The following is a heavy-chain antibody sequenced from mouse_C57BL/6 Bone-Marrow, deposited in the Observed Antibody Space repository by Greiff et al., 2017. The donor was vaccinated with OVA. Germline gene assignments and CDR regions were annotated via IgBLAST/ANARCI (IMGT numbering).Heavy chain of an antibody. J-gene: IGHJ1*03. CDR2: IYPRSGNT. CDR1: GYTFTSYG. V-gene: IGHV1-81*01. CDR3: ARGNYDYDRGYWYFDV. Sequence: VQGVESGAELARPGASVKLSCKASGYTFTSYGISWVKQRTGQGLEWIGEIYPRSGNTYYNEKFKGKATLTADKSSSTAYMELRSLTSEDSAVYFCARGNYDYDRGYWYFDVWGTGTTVTVSS. D-gene: IGHD2-4*01.